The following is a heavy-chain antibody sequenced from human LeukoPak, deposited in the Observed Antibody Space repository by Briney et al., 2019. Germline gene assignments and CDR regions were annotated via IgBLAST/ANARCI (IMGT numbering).Heavy chain of an antibody. D-gene: IGHD3-22*01. CDR2: VSYDGSKT. J-gene: IGHJ4*02. CDR1: GFIFSEYG. CDR3: AKDPQGGSSYHWSDY. V-gene: IGHV3-30*18. Sequence: GGSLRLSCAASGFIFSEYGMHWVRQAPGKGLERVADVSYDGSKTYYADSVKGRFTISRDNSKNTLFLQMNGLRAEDTAVYYCAKDPQGGSSYHWSDYWGQGTLVTVSS.